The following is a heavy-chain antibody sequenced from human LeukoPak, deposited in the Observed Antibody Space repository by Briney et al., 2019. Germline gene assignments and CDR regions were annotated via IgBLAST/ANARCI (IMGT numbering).Heavy chain of an antibody. CDR1: GFTFSTYE. CDR3: ARCRYDTLGGDSFDV. Sequence: PGGSLRLSCEASGFTFSTYEMNWVRQAPGKGLEWVSYISSSGSTLYYADSVKGRFTISRDNAKSSLYLQMNSLRDGDTALYYCARCRYDTLGGDSFDVWGQGTMVTVSS. CDR2: ISSSGSTL. V-gene: IGHV3-48*03. D-gene: IGHD5-12*01. J-gene: IGHJ3*01.